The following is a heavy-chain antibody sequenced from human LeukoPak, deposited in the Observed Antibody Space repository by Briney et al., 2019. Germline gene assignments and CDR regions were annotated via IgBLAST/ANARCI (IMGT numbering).Heavy chain of an antibody. CDR3: AKDIRNYYYYGMDV. V-gene: IGHV3-9*01. CDR2: ISWNSGSI. J-gene: IGHJ6*02. CDR1: GFTFDDYA. Sequence: SLSLSCAASGFTFDDYAMHWVRQAPGKGLEWVSGISWNSGSIGYADSVKGRFTISRDNANNSLYLQMNSLRAEDTALYYCAKDIRNYYYYGMDVWGQGTTVTVSS.